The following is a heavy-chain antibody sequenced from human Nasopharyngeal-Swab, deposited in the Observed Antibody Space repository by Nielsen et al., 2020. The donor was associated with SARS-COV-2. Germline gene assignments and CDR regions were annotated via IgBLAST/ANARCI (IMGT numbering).Heavy chain of an antibody. CDR3: SRREGGAYFDY. V-gene: IGHV3-72*01. CDR2: TRKRGNTYAT. D-gene: IGHD3-16*01. J-gene: IGHJ4*02. Sequence: VRQAPGKGLEWVGRTRKRGNTYATEYAASVKGRFTISRVDSRNSLYLHMSGLTTEDTAVYYCSRREGGAYFDYWGQGTLVTVSS.